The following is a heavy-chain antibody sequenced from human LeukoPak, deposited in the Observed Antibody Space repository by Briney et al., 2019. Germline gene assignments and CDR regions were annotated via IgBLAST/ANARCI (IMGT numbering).Heavy chain of an antibody. CDR2: IYPSGST. CDR3: ARSSGSFTSFDY. V-gene: IGHV4-4*07. J-gene: IGHJ4*02. CDR1: GGSIRSYF. Sequence: SETLSLTCTVSGGSIRSYFGSWLRQPAGKGLEWIGRIYPSGSTNYNPSLKSRVTMSVYTSKNQFSLNLNSVTAADTALYYCARSSGSFTSFDYWGQGTLVTVSS. D-gene: IGHD3-22*01.